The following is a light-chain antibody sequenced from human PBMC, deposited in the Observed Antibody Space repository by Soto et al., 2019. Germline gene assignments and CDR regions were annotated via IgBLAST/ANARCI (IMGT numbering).Light chain of an antibody. Sequence: IVLTQSPVSLSLSPGERATLSCRASQSVNIYLAWYQQKPGQAPRLLIFGASYRATGIPARFSGSGSGTEFNLTISSLQSEDFAVYYCQQYNNWWTFGQGTKVDIK. V-gene: IGKV3D-15*01. CDR3: QQYNNWWT. CDR1: QSVNIY. CDR2: GAS. J-gene: IGKJ1*01.